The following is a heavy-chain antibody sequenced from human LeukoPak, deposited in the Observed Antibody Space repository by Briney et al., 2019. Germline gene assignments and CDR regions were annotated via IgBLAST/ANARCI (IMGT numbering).Heavy chain of an antibody. Sequence: ASVKVSCKASGYTFTGYYMHWVRQAPGQGLEWMGWINPNSGGTNYAQKFQGRVTMTRDTSISTAYMELSRLRSDDTAVYYCTKQKYYDFWSGYQYYFDYWGQGTLVTVSS. V-gene: IGHV1-2*02. CDR1: GYTFTGYY. CDR2: INPNSGGT. D-gene: IGHD3-3*01. CDR3: TKQKYYDFWSGYQYYFDY. J-gene: IGHJ4*02.